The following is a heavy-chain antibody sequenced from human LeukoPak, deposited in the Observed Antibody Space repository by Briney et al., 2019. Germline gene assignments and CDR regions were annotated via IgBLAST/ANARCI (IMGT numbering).Heavy chain of an antibody. CDR1: GYTFTSYG. J-gene: IGHJ4*02. D-gene: IGHD6-19*01. CDR3: ARLYSSGWYDDISPQNSLYYFDY. V-gene: IGHV1-18*01. CDR2: ISAYNGNT. Sequence: ASVKVSCKASGYTFTSYGISWVRQAPGQGLEWMGLISAYNGNTNYAQKLQGRVTMTTDTSTSTAYMELRSLRPDDTAVYYCARLYSSGWYDDISPQNSLYYFDYWGQGTLVTVSS.